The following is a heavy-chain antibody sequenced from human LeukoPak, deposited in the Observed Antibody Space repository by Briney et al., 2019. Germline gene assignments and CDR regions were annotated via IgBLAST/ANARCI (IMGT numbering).Heavy chain of an antibody. D-gene: IGHD6-13*01. CDR3: ARNLIAAAGQDAFDI. Sequence: GASVKVSCKASGYTFTGCYMHWVRQAPGQGLEWMGWINPNSGGTNYAQKFQGRVTMTRDTSISTAYMELSRLRSDDTAVYYCARNLIAAAGQDAFDIWGQGTMVTVSS. V-gene: IGHV1-2*02. CDR2: INPNSGGT. J-gene: IGHJ3*02. CDR1: GYTFTGCY.